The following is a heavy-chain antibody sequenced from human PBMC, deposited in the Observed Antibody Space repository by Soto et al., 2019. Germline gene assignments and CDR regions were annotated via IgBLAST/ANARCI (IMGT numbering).Heavy chain of an antibody. CDR3: AHRLGYSSSWYLPFDY. J-gene: IGHJ4*02. D-gene: IGHD6-13*01. Sequence: QITLKESGPTLVKPTQTLTLTCTFSGFSLSTSGVGVGWIRQPPGKALEWLALIYWDDDKRYSPSLKSRLTITKDTSKNQVVLTMTNMDPVDTATYYCAHRLGYSSSWYLPFDYWGQGTLVTVSS. CDR2: IYWDDDK. CDR1: GFSLSTSGVG. V-gene: IGHV2-5*02.